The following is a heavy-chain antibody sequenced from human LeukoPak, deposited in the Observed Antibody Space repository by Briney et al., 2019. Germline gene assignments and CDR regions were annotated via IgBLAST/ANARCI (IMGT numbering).Heavy chain of an antibody. J-gene: IGHJ3*02. Sequence: GESLKISCKGSGYSFTSYWIGWVRQMPGKGLEWMGIIYPGDSDTTYSPSFQGQVTISADKSISTAYLLWSSLKASDTAMYYCARLAAAGYDAFDIWGQGTMVTVSS. V-gene: IGHV5-51*01. CDR3: ARLAAAGYDAFDI. CDR1: GYSFTSYW. CDR2: IYPGDSDT. D-gene: IGHD6-13*01.